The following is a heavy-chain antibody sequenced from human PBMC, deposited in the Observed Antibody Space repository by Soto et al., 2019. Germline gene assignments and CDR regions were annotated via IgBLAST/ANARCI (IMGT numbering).Heavy chain of an antibody. J-gene: IGHJ6*02. CDR1: GYRFTSYG. V-gene: IGHV1-18*01. CDR2: INAYNGNT. CDR3: AMVDVYDTPSPQDV. Sequence: QVQLVQSGAEVKNPGASVKVSCKASGYRFTSYGIGWVRQAPGQGLEWMGWINAYNGNTNYAQNLQGRVTLTTDTSTSTAYMELRSLRSNDTAVYYCAMVDVYDTPSPQDVWGQGTTVTVSS. D-gene: IGHD3-9*01.